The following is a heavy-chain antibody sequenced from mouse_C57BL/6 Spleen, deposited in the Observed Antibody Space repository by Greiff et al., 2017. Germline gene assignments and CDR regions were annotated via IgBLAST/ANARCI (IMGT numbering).Heavy chain of an antibody. D-gene: IGHD2-2*01. J-gene: IGHJ3*01. CDR2: IDPSDSEN. Sequence: QVKLLQPGAELVRPGSSVKLSCKASGYTFTSYWMHWVKQRPIQGLEWIGNIDPSDSENHYNQKFKDKATLTVDKSTSTAYMQLSSLTYEDSAVYDCAREGVTTRFAYWGQGTLVTVSA. CDR1: GYTFTSYW. V-gene: IGHV1-52*01. CDR3: AREGVTTRFAY.